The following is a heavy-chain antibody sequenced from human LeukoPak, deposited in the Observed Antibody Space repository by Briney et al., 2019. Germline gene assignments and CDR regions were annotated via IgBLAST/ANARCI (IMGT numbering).Heavy chain of an antibody. CDR3: ARLGYSGYDYHDIFDY. V-gene: IGHV4-59*08. CDR1: GGSISSYY. J-gene: IGHJ4*02. CDR2: IYYSGST. D-gene: IGHD5-12*01. Sequence: SETLSLTCTVSGGSISSYYWSWIRQPPGKGLEWIGYIYYSGSTNYNPSLKSRVTISVDTSKNQFSLKLSSVTAADTAVYYCARLGYSGYDYHDIFDYWGQGTLVTVSS.